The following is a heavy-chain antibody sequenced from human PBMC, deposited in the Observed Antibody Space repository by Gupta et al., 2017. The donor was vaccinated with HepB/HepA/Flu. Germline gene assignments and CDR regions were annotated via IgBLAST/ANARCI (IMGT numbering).Heavy chain of an antibody. J-gene: IGHJ6*02. CDR3: ARDPFGSATGYGMDV. CDR1: GLTFSRFW. D-gene: IGHD3-16*01. V-gene: IGHV3-7*01. CDR2: IKEDGKRQ. Sequence: EVQLVESGGGLVQPGGSLRLSCAASGLTFSRFWVSWVRQSPGKGLEGVANIKEDGKRQVYADAGKGRFTISRDNAKDSLYLHINSLRDEDTAVYYCARDPFGSATGYGMDVWGRGTTVTVSS.